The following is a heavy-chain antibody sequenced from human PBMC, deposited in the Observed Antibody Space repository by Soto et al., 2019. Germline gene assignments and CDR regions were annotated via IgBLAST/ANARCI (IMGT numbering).Heavy chain of an antibody. J-gene: IGHJ4*02. CDR3: ARTPYYYGSGSKILDS. V-gene: IGHV5-51*01. D-gene: IGHD3-10*01. Sequence: GESLKISCQASGYRFSSYWIGWVRQMPGQGLEWMGIIYPGDSDTRYSPSFHGQVTISADKSINTAYLQWSGLKASDTAMHYCARTPYYYGSGSKILDSWGQGTLVTVSS. CDR2: IYPGDSDT. CDR1: GYRFSSYW.